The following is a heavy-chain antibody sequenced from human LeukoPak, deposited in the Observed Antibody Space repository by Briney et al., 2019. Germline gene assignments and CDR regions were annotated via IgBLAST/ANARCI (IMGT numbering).Heavy chain of an antibody. CDR2: INHSGST. J-gene: IGHJ4*02. CDR1: GGSFSGYY. CDR3: VRDFAGGDY. D-gene: IGHD1-26*01. Sequence: PSETLSLTCAVYGGSFSGYYWSWIRQPPGKGLEWIGEINHSGSTNYNPSLKSRVTISVDTSKNQLSLKLRSVTAADTAVYYCVRDFAGGDYWGQGTLVTVSS. V-gene: IGHV4-34*01.